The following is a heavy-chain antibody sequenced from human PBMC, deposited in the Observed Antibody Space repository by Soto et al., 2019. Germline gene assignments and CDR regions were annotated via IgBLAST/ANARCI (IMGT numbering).Heavy chain of an antibody. J-gene: IGHJ4*02. D-gene: IGHD5-18*01. CDR2: IVVGSGNT. V-gene: IGHV1-58*01. Sequence: QMQLVQSGPEVKKPGTSVKVSCKASGFTFTNSAVQWVRQARGQRLERIGWIVVGSGNTNYAQKLQEIVTITRYMSTNTAYMELSSLRSEDTAVYYCATDNVDSYGYGNYWGQGTLVTVSS. CDR3: ATDNVDSYGYGNY. CDR1: GFTFTNSA.